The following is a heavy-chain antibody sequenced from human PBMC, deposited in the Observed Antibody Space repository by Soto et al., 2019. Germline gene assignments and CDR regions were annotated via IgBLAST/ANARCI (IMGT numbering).Heavy chain of an antibody. V-gene: IGHV4-59*08. Sequence: QVQLQESGPGLVRPSETLSLTCTVSAASISSYYWTWIRQSPGKGLEWIGHMYNSEDTKYNPSLKSRGXXXVXSSKNQFSLKLRSVTAADTAIYYCVRHATDRHGNAEDWYFDLWGRGTLVTVSS. J-gene: IGHJ2*01. D-gene: IGHD2-15*01. CDR2: MYNSEDT. CDR3: VRHATDRHGNAEDWYFDL. CDR1: AASISSYY.